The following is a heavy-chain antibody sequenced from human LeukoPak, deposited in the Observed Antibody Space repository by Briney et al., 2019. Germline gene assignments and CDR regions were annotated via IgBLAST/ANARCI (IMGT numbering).Heavy chain of an antibody. CDR1: GFTFSNYW. Sequence: RGSLRLSCAASGFTFSNYWVHWVRQAPGKGLVWVSRINRDGSTTKYADSVKGRFTVSRDNAKNTLNLQMNSLRAEDTAVYYCARDKKSGESSEIDYWGQGTLVTVSS. V-gene: IGHV3-74*03. D-gene: IGHD3-10*01. CDR2: INRDGSTT. CDR3: ARDKKSGESSEIDY. J-gene: IGHJ4*02.